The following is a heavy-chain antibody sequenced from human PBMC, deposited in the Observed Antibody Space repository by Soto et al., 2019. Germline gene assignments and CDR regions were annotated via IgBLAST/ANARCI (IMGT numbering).Heavy chain of an antibody. Sequence: GASVKVSCKASGYTFTSYYMHWVRQAPGQGLEWMGIINPNGGSTSYAQKFQGRVTMTTDTSTSTVYMELRSLRSDDTAVYHCARECDYVWGSPNWFDPWGQGTLVTVSS. CDR1: GYTFTSYY. CDR2: INPNGGST. V-gene: IGHV1-46*01. D-gene: IGHD3-16*01. CDR3: ARECDYVWGSPNWFDP. J-gene: IGHJ5*02.